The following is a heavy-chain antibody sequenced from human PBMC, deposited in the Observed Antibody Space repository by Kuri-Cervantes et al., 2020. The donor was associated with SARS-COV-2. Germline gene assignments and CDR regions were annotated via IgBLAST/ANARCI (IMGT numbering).Heavy chain of an antibody. J-gene: IGHJ6*03. CDR1: GYTFTGYY. V-gene: IGHV1-2*02. Sequence: ASVKVSCKASGYTFTGYYMHWVRQAPGQGLEWMGWINPNSGGTNYAQKFQGRVTMTRDTSISTAYMELSRLRSDDTAVYYCAREGVGAXTGYYMDVWGKGTTVTVSS. CDR3: AREGVGAXTGYYMDV. CDR2: INPNSGGT. D-gene: IGHD1-26*01.